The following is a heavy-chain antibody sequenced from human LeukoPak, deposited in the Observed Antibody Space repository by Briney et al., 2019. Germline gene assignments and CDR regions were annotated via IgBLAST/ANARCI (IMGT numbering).Heavy chain of an antibody. Sequence: ASVKVSCKASGYTFTGYYMHWVRQAPGQGLEWMGWINPNSGGTNYAQKFQGRVTMTRDTSISTAYMELSRLRSDDTAVYYCARAPYCSSTSCYLRHGMDVWGQGTTVTVSS. CDR2: INPNSGGT. V-gene: IGHV1-2*02. CDR1: GYTFTGYY. CDR3: ARAPYCSSTSCYLRHGMDV. J-gene: IGHJ6*02. D-gene: IGHD2-2*01.